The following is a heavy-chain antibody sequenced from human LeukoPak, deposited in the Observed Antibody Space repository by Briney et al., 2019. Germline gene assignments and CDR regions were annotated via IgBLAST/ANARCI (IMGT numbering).Heavy chain of an antibody. Sequence: ASVTVSCKASGYTFTSYGISWVRQAPGQGLEWMGWISAYNGSTNYAQKLQGRVTMTTDTSTSTAYMELRSLRSDDTAVYYCARTPFALTGFDYWGQGTLVTVSS. CDR3: ARTPFALTGFDY. CDR1: GYTFTSYG. CDR2: ISAYNGST. V-gene: IGHV1-18*01. D-gene: IGHD2-8*02. J-gene: IGHJ4*02.